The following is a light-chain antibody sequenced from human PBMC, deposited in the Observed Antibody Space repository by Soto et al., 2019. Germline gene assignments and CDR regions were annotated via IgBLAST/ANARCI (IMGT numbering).Light chain of an antibody. CDR1: QSVSNY. CDR2: DAS. CDR3: QQRNNWPGRT. J-gene: IGKJ1*01. V-gene: IGKV3-11*01. Sequence: EIVLTQSPATLSLSPGERGTLSCRASQSVSNYLAWYQQKPGQAPRLLIYDASNRPPGIPARFSASGSGTDFTLTISSLEPEDFAVYYCQQRNNWPGRTFGQGTKVEIK.